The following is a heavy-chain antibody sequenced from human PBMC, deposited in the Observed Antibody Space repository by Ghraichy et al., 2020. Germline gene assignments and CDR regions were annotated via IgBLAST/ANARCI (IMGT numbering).Heavy chain of an antibody. D-gene: IGHD2-2*01. J-gene: IGHJ4*02. CDR1: GFSFSSYG. Sequence: LSLTCAASGFSFSSYGMHWVRQAPGKGLEWVVVIWYDGSTKYYADSVKGRFTISRDNSNNTLYLQMNSLRAEDTAVYYCARDPVPLTAYYFDSWGQGTLVTVSS. CDR2: IWYDGSTK. V-gene: IGHV3-33*01. CDR3: ARDPVPLTAYYFDS.